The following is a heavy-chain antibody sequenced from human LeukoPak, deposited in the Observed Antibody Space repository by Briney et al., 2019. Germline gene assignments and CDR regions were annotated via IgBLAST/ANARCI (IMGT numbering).Heavy chain of an antibody. D-gene: IGHD2-2*02. CDR1: GGSISSSSYY. CDR2: IYYSGST. Sequence: KASETLSLTCTVSGGSISSSSYYWGWIRQPPGKGLEWIGSIYYSGSTYYNPSLKSRVTISVDTSKNQFSLKLSSVTAADTAVYYCARLVVVPAAIVDYWGQGTLVTLSS. CDR3: ARLVVVPAAIVDY. J-gene: IGHJ4*02. V-gene: IGHV4-39*01.